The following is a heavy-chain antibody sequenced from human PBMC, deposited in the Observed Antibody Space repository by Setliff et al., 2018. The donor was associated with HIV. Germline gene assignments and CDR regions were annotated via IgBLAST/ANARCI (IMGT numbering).Heavy chain of an antibody. CDR3: ATVIEMATIVSFDY. CDR2: IVLISNTT. CDR1: GDTFTSYV. D-gene: IGHD5-12*01. J-gene: IGHJ4*02. V-gene: IGHV1-69*06. Sequence: SVKVSCKASGDTFTSYVISWVRQAPGQGLEWMGGIVLISNTTDYAPKFQGRVTITADKSTSTAYMELSSLRSEDTAVYYCATVIEMATIVSFDYWGQGTLVTVSS.